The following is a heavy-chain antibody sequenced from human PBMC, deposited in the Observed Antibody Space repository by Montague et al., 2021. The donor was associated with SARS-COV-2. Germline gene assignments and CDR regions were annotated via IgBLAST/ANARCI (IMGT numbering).Heavy chain of an antibody. V-gene: IGHV4-59*01. D-gene: IGHD6-19*01. Sequence: SETLSLTCTVSGGSISSYYWSWIRQPPGKGLEWIGYICYSGSTNYNPSLKSRVTISVDTSKNQFSLKLSSVTAADTAVYYCARGSGWVGNAFDIWGQGTMVTVSS. CDR2: ICYSGST. J-gene: IGHJ3*02. CDR3: ARGSGWVGNAFDI. CDR1: GGSISSYY.